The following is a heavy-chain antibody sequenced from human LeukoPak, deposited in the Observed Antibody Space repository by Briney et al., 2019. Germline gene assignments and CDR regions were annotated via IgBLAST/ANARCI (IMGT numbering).Heavy chain of an antibody. CDR1: GGSISSYY. D-gene: IGHD6-13*01. Sequence: SETLSLTCTVSGGSISSYYWSWIRQPAGKGLEWIGRIYTSGGTNYNPSLKSRVTMSVDTSKNQFSLRLSSVTAADTAVYYCARLHSTHSSNSWGQGTLVTVSS. V-gene: IGHV4-4*07. CDR2: IYTSGGT. J-gene: IGHJ4*02. CDR3: ARLHSTHSSNS.